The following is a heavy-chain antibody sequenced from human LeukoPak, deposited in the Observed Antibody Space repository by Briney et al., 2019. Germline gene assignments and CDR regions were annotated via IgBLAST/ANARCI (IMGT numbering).Heavy chain of an antibody. D-gene: IGHD2-2*01. CDR3: ARALPYCSSTSCYLFYYGIDV. J-gene: IGHJ6*02. CDR1: AYTLTGYY. V-gene: IGHV1-2*02. Sequence: SVTASCQASAYTLTGYYMHWVRQPPGHGLEWIGWINTNSGGTNYTQKFQGRGTMTRDTSISTAYMELSRLRSNDTAVYYCARALPYCSSTSCYLFYYGIDVWGQGTTVTVSS. CDR2: INTNSGGT.